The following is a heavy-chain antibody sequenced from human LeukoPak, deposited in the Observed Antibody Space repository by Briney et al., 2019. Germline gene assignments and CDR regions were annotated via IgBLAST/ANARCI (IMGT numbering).Heavy chain of an antibody. D-gene: IGHD3-10*01. CDR1: GFTFSSCA. Sequence: GGSLRLSCTASGFTFSSCAMTWVRQAPGKGLEWVSDISDTGAGKYYADSLKGRFTVSRDNSKNTLYLEMRSLRADDTAMYYCAKRGTGSGSYFMSGYWGQGTLVTVSS. CDR3: AKRGTGSGSYFMSGY. CDR2: ISDTGAGK. V-gene: IGHV3-23*01. J-gene: IGHJ4*02.